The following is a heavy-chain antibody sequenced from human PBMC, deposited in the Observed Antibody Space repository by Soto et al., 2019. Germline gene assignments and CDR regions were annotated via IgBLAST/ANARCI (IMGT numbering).Heavy chain of an antibody. V-gene: IGHV4-59*02. CDR1: GGSVTRDH. J-gene: IGHJ4*02. D-gene: IGHD2-8*01. CDR3: PRDLGVSPGI. CDR2: MSKSGLT. Sequence: PSETLSLTCSASGGSVTRDHLRWFRQSPGKGLEWIGCMSKSGLTKYNPSLKSRVTISVDTSKPQLSLRLTSVSAADTAPLYCPRDLGVSPGIWGPGTLVTVSS.